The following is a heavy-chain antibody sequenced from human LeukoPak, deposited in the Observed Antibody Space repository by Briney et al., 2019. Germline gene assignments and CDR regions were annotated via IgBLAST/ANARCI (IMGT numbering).Heavy chain of an antibody. D-gene: IGHD6-13*01. V-gene: IGHV4-59*08. CDR3: ARQTRWANSAGIAAGGRAYYFDY. CDR1: GGSISSYY. Sequence: PSETLSLTCTVSGGSISSYYWSWIRQPPGKGLEWIGYIYYSGSTNYNPSLKSRVTISVDTSKNQFSLKLSSVTAADTAVYYCARQTRWANSAGIAAGGRAYYFDYWGQGTLVTVSS. J-gene: IGHJ4*02. CDR2: IYYSGST.